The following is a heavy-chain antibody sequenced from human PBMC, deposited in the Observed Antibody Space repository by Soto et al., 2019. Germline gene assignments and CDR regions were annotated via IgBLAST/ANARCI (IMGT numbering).Heavy chain of an antibody. D-gene: IGHD3-22*01. V-gene: IGHV1-18*01. CDR3: AGGYYDSSGYYSFDI. Sequence: ASVQVSCKSSGYTFTSYGISCVRPAPGQGLEWMGWISAYNGNTNYAQKLQGRVTMTTDTSTSTAYMELRSLRSDDTAVYYCAGGYYDSSGYYSFDIWGQGTMVTVSS. CDR1: GYTFTSYG. CDR2: ISAYNGNT. J-gene: IGHJ3*02.